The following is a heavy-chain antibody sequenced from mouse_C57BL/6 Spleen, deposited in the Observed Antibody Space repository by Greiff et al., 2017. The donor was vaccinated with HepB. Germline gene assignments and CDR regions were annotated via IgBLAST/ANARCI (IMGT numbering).Heavy chain of an antibody. CDR1: GYAFSSYW. Sequence: VQLQQSGAELVKPGASVKISCKASGYAFSSYWMNWVKQRHGKGLEWIGQIYPGDGYTNYNGKFKGKATLTADKSSSTAYMQLSSLTSEDSAVYFCARSDDYERYWYFDVWGTGTTVTVSS. J-gene: IGHJ1*03. CDR2: IYPGDGYT. D-gene: IGHD2-4*01. V-gene: IGHV1-80*01. CDR3: ARSDDYERYWYFDV.